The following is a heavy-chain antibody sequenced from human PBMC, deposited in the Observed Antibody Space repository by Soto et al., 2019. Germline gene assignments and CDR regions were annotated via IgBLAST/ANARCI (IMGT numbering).Heavy chain of an antibody. CDR2: ISGTSNYM. Sequence: GPLRLSCAASVFTFSTSDMNWVRQAPGKGLEWVSSISGTSNYMYYVDSVKGRFTISRDNAKNSLYLQMNSLRAEDTAVYFCARDTSSSYNYYYGMDVWGQGTTVTVSS. CDR3: ARDTSSSYNYYYGMDV. D-gene: IGHD2-2*01. CDR1: VFTFSTSD. V-gene: IGHV3-21*01. J-gene: IGHJ6*02.